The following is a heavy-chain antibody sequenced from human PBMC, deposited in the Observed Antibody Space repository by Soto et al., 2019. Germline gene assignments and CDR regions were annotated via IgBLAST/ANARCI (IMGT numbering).Heavy chain of an antibody. D-gene: IGHD3-10*01. CDR3: ATGNRFGELLGGMDV. V-gene: IGHV1-46*01. Sequence: ASVKVSCTASGYMHSSYYMHWVRQAPGQGLEWMGIINPSGGTTTYAQKFQGRVTMTEDTSTDTAYMELSSLRSEDTAVYYCATGNRFGELLGGMDVWGQGTTVTVSS. CDR1: GYMHSSYY. CDR2: INPSGGTT. J-gene: IGHJ6*02.